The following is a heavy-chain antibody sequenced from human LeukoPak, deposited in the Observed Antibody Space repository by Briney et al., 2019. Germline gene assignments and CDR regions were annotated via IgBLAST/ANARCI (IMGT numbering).Heavy chain of an antibody. CDR2: MNPNSGNT. CDR3: ARAYCGGDCYPDY. D-gene: IGHD2-21*02. CDR1: GYTFTSYD. V-gene: IGHV1-8*01. J-gene: IGHJ4*02. Sequence: GASVKVSCKASGYTFTSYDIYWVRKATGQGLEWMGWMNPNSGNTGYAQKFQGRVTMTRNTSISTAYMELSSLRSEDTAVYYCARAYCGGDCYPDYWGQGTLVTVSS.